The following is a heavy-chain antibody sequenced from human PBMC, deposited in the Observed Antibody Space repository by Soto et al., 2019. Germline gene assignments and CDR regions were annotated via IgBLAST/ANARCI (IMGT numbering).Heavy chain of an antibody. CDR1: GGTFSGYT. CDR2: IIPILGIA. CDR3: ASQSRDDYVWGSYRSPRWFDP. J-gene: IGHJ5*02. D-gene: IGHD3-16*02. Sequence: QVQLVQSGAEVKKRGSSVKVSCKASGGTFSGYTISWVRQAPGQGLEWMGRIIPILGIANYAQKFQGRVTFTADKSTSTAYMELSSLISEDTAVYYCASQSRDDYVWGSYRSPRWFDPWGQGTLVTVSS. V-gene: IGHV1-69*02.